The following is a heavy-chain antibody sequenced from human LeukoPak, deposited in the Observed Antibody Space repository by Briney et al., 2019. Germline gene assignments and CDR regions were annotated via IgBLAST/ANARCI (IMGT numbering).Heavy chain of an antibody. D-gene: IGHD1-26*01. J-gene: IGHJ4*01. CDR3: AKRRELPYFDY. V-gene: IGHV3-23*01. Sequence: GGSLRLSCAASEFTLSSYAMSWVRQAPGKGLEWVSAISGSGGSTYYADSVKGRFTISRDNSKNTLYLQMNSLKAEDTAVYYCAKRRELPYFDYWGHGTLVTVSS. CDR2: ISGSGGST. CDR1: EFTLSSYA.